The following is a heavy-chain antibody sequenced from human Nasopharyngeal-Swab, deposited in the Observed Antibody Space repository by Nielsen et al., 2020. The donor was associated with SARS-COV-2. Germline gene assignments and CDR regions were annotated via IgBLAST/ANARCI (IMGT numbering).Heavy chain of an antibody. D-gene: IGHD4-17*01. CDR1: GFTFSSYA. CDR3: ARVGDDDYGDFPLPYYYYYMDV. CDR2: ISYDGSNK. Sequence: GESLKISCAASGFTFSSYAMHWVRQAPGKGLEWVAVISYDGSNKYYADSAKGRFTISRDNSKNTLYLQMNSLRAEDTAVYYCARVGDDDYGDFPLPYYYYYMDVWGKGTTVTVSS. J-gene: IGHJ6*03. V-gene: IGHV3-30-3*01.